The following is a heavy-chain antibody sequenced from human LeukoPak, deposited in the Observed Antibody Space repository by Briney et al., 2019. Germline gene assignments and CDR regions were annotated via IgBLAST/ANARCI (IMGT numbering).Heavy chain of an antibody. V-gene: IGHV3-23*01. CDR1: GFTFATFA. CDR3: AKYFDSYGAFDY. Sequence: GGSLRLSCTASGFTFATFAMSWVRQAPGQGLEWVSASSGSGHITHYADSVKGRFTVSRDNSKNTLFLQMNSLRGDDTAVYYCAKYFDSYGAFDYWGQGTLVTVSS. D-gene: IGHD3-16*01. CDR2: SSGSGHIT. J-gene: IGHJ4*02.